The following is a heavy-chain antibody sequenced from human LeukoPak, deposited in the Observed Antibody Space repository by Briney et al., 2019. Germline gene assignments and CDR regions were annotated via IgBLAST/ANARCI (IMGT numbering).Heavy chain of an antibody. V-gene: IGHV4-34*01. CDR3: ARHRRSGGSWALDY. J-gene: IGHJ4*02. CDR2: INHSGST. CDR1: GGSFSGYY. Sequence: SETLSLTCAVYGGSFSGYYWSWIRQPPGKGLEWIGEINHSGSTNYNPSLKSRVTISVDTSKNQFSLKLSSVTAADTAVYYCARHRRSGGSWALDYWGQGTLVTVSS. D-gene: IGHD2-15*01.